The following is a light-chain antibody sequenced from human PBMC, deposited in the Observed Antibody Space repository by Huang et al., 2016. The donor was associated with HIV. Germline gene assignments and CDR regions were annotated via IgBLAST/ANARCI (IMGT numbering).Light chain of an antibody. CDR3: QQYNNWLLS. V-gene: IGKV3-15*01. Sequence: EIVMTQSPATLSVSPGERATLSCSANMSVSSHLAWYQQRRGRAPRLLIYGSSTRSPVIPAKFSGSGSGTEFTLTVSSLQSEDFALYYCQQYNNWLLSFGGGTRVNI. CDR1: MSVSSH. CDR2: GSS. J-gene: IGKJ4*01.